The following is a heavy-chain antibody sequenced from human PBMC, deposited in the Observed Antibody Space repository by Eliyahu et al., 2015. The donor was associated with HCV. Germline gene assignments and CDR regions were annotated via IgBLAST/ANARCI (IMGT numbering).Heavy chain of an antibody. D-gene: IGHD5-12*01. Sequence: EVKKPGASVKVSCXASGYTFTSYVMHWVRQAPGQRLEWMGWINAGNGNTKYSQKFQGRVTITRDTSASTAYMELSSXRSEDTAMYYCARGGEVATIGRLWYYNMDVWGQGTTVTVSS. CDR1: GYTFTSYV. J-gene: IGHJ6*02. V-gene: IGHV1-3*01. CDR3: ARGGEVATIGRLWYYNMDV. CDR2: INAGNGNT.